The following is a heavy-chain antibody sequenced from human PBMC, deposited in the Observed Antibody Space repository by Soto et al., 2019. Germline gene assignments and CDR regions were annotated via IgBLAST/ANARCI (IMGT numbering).Heavy chain of an antibody. CDR2: ISGSGGST. V-gene: IGHV3-23*01. J-gene: IGHJ5*02. CDR1: GFTFSSYA. CDR3: AKGHIVVVPAAKTYNWSDP. D-gene: IGHD2-2*01. Sequence: EVQLLESGGGLVQPGGSLRLSCAASGFTFSSYAMSWVRQAPGKGLEWVSAISGSGGSTYYADSVKGRFTISRDNSKNTLYLQMNSLRAEDTAVYYCAKGHIVVVPAAKTYNWSDPWGQGTLVTVSS.